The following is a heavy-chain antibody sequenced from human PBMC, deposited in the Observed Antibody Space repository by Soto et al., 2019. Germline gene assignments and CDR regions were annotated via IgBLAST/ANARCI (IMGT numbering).Heavy chain of an antibody. V-gene: IGHV3-7*01. Sequence: PGGSLRLSCAASRFTFSSYWMSWVRQAPGKGLEWVANIKQDGSEKYYVDSVKGRFTISRDNAKNSLYLQMNSLRAEDTAVYYCARTTVVTPSWFDPWGQGTLVTVSS. J-gene: IGHJ5*02. D-gene: IGHD2-21*02. CDR1: RFTFSSYW. CDR2: IKQDGSEK. CDR3: ARTTVVTPSWFDP.